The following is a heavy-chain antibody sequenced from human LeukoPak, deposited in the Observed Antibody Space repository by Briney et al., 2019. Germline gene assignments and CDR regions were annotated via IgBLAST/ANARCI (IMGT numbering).Heavy chain of an antibody. D-gene: IGHD3-3*01. CDR1: GGSISSYY. V-gene: IGHV4-4*07. Sequence: TSETLSLTCTVSGGSISSYYWSWIRQPAGKGLEWIGRIYTSGSTNYNPSLKSRVTISVDKSKNQFSLKLSSVTAADTAVYYCARDYRRGATIFGVVTPSWYFDLSGRGTLVTVSS. CDR2: IYTSGST. J-gene: IGHJ2*01. CDR3: ARDYRRGATIFGVVTPSWYFDL.